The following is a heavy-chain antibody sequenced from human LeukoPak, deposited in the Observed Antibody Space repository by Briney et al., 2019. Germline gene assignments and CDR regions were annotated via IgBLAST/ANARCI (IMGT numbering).Heavy chain of an antibody. CDR2: INHSGST. V-gene: IGHV4-34*01. CDR1: GGSFSGYY. Sequence: SETLSLTCAVYGGSFSGYYWSWIRQPPGKGLEWIGEINHSGSTNYNPSLKSRVTISVDTSKNQFSLKLSSVTAADTAVYYCARKRTVSDYWGQGTLVTVSX. J-gene: IGHJ4*02. CDR3: ARKRTVSDY. D-gene: IGHD4-11*01.